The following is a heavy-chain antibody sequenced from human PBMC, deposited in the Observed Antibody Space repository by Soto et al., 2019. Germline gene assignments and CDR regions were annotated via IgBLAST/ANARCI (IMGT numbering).Heavy chain of an antibody. D-gene: IGHD3-22*01. CDR3: TTEVGGHYYDSSGPHYELDY. V-gene: IGHV3-15*07. J-gene: IGHJ4*02. Sequence: EVQLVESGGGLVKPGGSLRLSCAASGFTFSHAWMNWVRQAPGKGLEWVGRIKSKTDGGTTDYAAPVKGRVTISRDDSKNTLYLQMNSLKSEDTAVYYWTTEVGGHYYDSSGPHYELDYWGQGNLVTVSS. CDR2: IKSKTDGGTT. CDR1: GFTFSHAW.